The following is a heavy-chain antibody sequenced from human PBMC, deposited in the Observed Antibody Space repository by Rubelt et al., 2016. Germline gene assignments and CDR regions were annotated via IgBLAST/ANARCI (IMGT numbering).Heavy chain of an antibody. CDR1: GFTFSSYA. J-gene: IGHJ1*01. V-gene: IGHV3-48*02. Sequence: EVQLVESGGGLVQPGGSLRLSCSASGFTFSSYAMHWVRQAPGKGLEWVSSISSSSSFIYYADSVKGRFTISRDNAKNSLYLQMNSLRDEDTAVYYCARDPAFLGSGRYFQHWGQGTLVTVSS. CDR3: ARDPAFLGSGRYFQH. D-gene: IGHD3-10*01. CDR2: ISSSSSFI.